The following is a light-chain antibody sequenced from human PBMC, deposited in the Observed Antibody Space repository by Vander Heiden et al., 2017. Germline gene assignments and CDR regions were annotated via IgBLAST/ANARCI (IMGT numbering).Light chain of an antibody. Sequence: EIVLTQSPATLSLSPGERATLSCGASQSVSSLLAWYQQKPGQAPRLLIYDVSNRATGIPARFSGSGSGTDFTLTISSLEPEDFAVYYCQQRRNWPLTFGGGTKVEIK. CDR2: DVS. V-gene: IGKV3-11*01. J-gene: IGKJ4*01. CDR3: QQRRNWPLT. CDR1: QSVSSL.